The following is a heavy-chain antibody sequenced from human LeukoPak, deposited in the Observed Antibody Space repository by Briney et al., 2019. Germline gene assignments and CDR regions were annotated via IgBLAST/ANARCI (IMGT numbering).Heavy chain of an antibody. V-gene: IGHV4-39*01. Sequence: SETLSLTCTVSGGSISSVDYYWGWIRQPPGKGLEWIGSIYHSGNTYYSPSLKSRVTISVDTSKNQFSLQLSSVTAADTAVYYCASPLTIYGDYGYWGQGTLVTVSS. CDR1: GGSISSVDYY. J-gene: IGHJ4*02. D-gene: IGHD4-17*01. CDR2: IYHSGNT. CDR3: ASPLTIYGDYGY.